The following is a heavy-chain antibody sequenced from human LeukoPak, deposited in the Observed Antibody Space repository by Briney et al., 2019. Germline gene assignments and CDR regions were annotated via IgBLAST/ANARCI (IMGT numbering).Heavy chain of an antibody. CDR2: IDPNSGVT. CDR3: ARDHYGDYVYNYFDY. D-gene: IGHD4-17*01. Sequence: ASVKVSCKASGYSFRRSYMHWVRQAPGQGLQWMGWIDPNSGVTHYLQKFQGRVTMTRDTSISTAYMELSRLRSDDTAVYYCARDHYGDYVYNYFDYWGQGTLVTVSS. J-gene: IGHJ4*02. CDR1: GYSFRRSY. V-gene: IGHV1-2*02.